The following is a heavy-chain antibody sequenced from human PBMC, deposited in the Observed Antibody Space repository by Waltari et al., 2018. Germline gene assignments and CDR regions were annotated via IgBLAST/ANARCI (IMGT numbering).Heavy chain of an antibody. D-gene: IGHD6-6*01. CDR3: AKGGTGSSSHFDY. CDR1: GFTFSSYA. CDR2: IYSGGSST. Sequence: EVQLLESGGGLVQPGGSLRLSCAASGFTFSSYAMSWVRQAPGKGLEWVSVIYSGGSSTYYADSVKGRFTISRDNSKNTLYLQMNSLRAEDTAVYYCAKGGTGSSSHFDYWGQGTLVTVSS. V-gene: IGHV3-23*03. J-gene: IGHJ4*02.